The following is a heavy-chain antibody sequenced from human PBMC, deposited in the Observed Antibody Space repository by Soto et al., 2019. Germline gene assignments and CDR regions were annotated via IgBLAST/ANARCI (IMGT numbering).Heavy chain of an antibody. CDR3: ARDLYCSSTSCPAY. J-gene: IGHJ4*02. CDR1: GGSISSYY. V-gene: IGHV4-59*01. D-gene: IGHD2-2*01. Sequence: SETLSLTCTVSGGSISSYYWSWIRQPPGKGLEWIGYIYYSGSTNYNPSLKSRVTISVDTSKNQFSLKLSSVTAADTAVYYCARDLYCSSTSCPAYWGQGTLVTVSS. CDR2: IYYSGST.